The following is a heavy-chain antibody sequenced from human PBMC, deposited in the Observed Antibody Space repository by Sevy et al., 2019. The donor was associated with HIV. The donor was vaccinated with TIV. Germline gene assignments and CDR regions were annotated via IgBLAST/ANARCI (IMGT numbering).Heavy chain of an antibody. Sequence: ASVKVSCKVSGYTLTELSMHWVRQAPGKGLEWMGGFDPEDGETIYAQKFQGRVTMTEDTSTDTAYMELSSLRSEDTAVYYCPTFGFPNIAAAGYLDYWGQGTLVTVSS. CDR1: GYTLTELS. D-gene: IGHD6-13*01. V-gene: IGHV1-24*01. CDR2: FDPEDGET. J-gene: IGHJ4*02. CDR3: PTFGFPNIAAAGYLDY.